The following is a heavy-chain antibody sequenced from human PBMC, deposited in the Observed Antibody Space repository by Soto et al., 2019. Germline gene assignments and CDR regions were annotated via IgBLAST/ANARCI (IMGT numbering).Heavy chain of an antibody. D-gene: IGHD2-8*01. CDR3: TVDTYGPDY. V-gene: IGHV1-58*01. J-gene: IGHJ4*02. Sequence: GASVKVSCKASGYTFTYRYLHWVRQAPGQGLEWIGWIVVGSGKAKYAPKFQQRVTISRDKSTNTAYLEVNSLRHGDTAIYYCTVDTYGPDYWGQGTLVTVSS. CDR1: GYTFTYRY. CDR2: IVVGSGKA.